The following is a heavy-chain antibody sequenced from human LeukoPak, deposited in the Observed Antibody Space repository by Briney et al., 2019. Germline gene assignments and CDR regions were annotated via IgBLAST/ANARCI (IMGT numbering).Heavy chain of an antibody. CDR2: INPNSGGT. Sequence: ASVKVSCKASGYTFTGYYMHWVRQAPGQGLEWMGWINPNSGGTNYAQKFQGRVTMTRDTSISTAYMELSRLRSDDTAVYYCARESWYYYGSGTPGWFDPWGQGTLVTVSS. CDR3: ARESWYYYGSGTPGWFDP. V-gene: IGHV1-2*02. CDR1: GYTFTGYY. J-gene: IGHJ5*02. D-gene: IGHD3-10*01.